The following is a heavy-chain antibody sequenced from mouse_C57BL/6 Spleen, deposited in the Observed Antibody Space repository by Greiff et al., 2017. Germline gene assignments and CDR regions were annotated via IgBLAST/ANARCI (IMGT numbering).Heavy chain of an antibody. Sequence: EVKLEESGGGLVKPGGSLKLSCAASGFTFSDYGMHWVRQAPEKGLEWVAYISSGSSTIYYADTVKGRFTISRDNARNTLFLQMNSLRSEDTAMYYCARPNWLYCFDYWGQGTTLTVSS. V-gene: IGHV5-17*01. D-gene: IGHD4-1*01. CDR3: ARPNWLYCFDY. CDR2: ISSGSSTI. J-gene: IGHJ2*01. CDR1: GFTFSDYG.